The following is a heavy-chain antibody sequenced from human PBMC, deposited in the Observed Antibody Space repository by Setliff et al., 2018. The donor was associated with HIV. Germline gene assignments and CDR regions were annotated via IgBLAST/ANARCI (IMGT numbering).Heavy chain of an antibody. CDR3: ARDRSLTDYSNFGFDY. CDR1: GFTFSSYS. CDR2: ISNNGRSK. V-gene: IGHV3-30*04. J-gene: IGHJ4*02. D-gene: IGHD4-4*01. Sequence: GESLKISCAASGFTFSSYSMHWVRQAPGKGLEWVAVISNNGRSKYYADSVKGRFTISRDNSKNTLYLQMNSLRPEDTAVFYCARDRSLTDYSNFGFDYWGQGTPVTVSS.